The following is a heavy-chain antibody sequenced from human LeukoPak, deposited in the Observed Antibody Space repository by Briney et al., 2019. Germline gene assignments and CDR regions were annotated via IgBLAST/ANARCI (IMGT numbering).Heavy chain of an antibody. CDR3: ARSGATDTEGVDY. CDR1: GYTSTGYY. Sequence: ASVKVSCKASGYTSTGYYMHWVRQAPGQGLEWMGWINPNSGGTNYAQKFQGRVTMTRDTSISTAYMELSRLRSDDTAVYYCARSGATDTEGVDYWGQGTLVTVSS. J-gene: IGHJ4*02. V-gene: IGHV1-2*02. D-gene: IGHD1-26*01. CDR2: INPNSGGT.